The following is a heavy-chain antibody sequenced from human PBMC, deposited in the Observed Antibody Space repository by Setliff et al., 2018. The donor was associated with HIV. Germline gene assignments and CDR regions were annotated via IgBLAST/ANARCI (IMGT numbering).Heavy chain of an antibody. CDR2: INTYYQNT. V-gene: IGHV1-18*01. J-gene: IGHJ4*02. CDR1: GYTFTAFA. D-gene: IGHD3-22*01. CDR3: ARGGDDYFDPSGFPH. Sequence: GASVKVSCKTSGYTFTAFAITWVRQAPGQGLEWVGWINTYYQNTKQAQKFVGRLTMTADPYTTTAYMELRSLTSDDTAVYYCARGGDDYFDPSGFPHWGQGTLVT.